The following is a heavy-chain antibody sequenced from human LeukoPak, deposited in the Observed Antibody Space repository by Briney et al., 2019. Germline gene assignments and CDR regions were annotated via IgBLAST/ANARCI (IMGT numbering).Heavy chain of an antibody. CDR3: AKDLYGDYGGIDY. J-gene: IGHJ4*02. CDR1: GFTFSTYA. V-gene: IGHV3-23*01. D-gene: IGHD4-17*01. Sequence: GGSLRLSCAASGFTFSTYAISWVRQAPGKGLEWVSLIRGSSISTYYAASVKGRFIISRDNSKNTVYLQMNSLRAEDTAIYYCAKDLYGDYGGIDYWGQGTLVTVSS. CDR2: IRGSSIST.